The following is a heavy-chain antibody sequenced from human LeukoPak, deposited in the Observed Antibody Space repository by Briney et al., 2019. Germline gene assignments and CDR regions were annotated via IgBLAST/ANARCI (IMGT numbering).Heavy chain of an antibody. CDR1: GYSISSGYY. Sequence: SETLSLTCTVSGYSISSGYYWAWIRQPPGKGLEWIASIYHSGSTYYNPSLKSRVTISVDTSKNQFSLRLSSVTAADTAVYYCARDSTKYSGRCLDYCGQGALVTVSS. CDR2: IYHSGST. CDR3: ARDSTKYSGRCLDY. D-gene: IGHD1-26*01. J-gene: IGHJ4*02. V-gene: IGHV4-38-2*02.